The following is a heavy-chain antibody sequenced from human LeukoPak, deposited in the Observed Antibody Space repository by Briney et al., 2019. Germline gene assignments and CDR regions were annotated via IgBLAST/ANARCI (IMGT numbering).Heavy chain of an antibody. Sequence: GGSLRLSCAASKFTFSSYSMNWVRQAPGKGLEWVSSITSSSTYIYYADSVKGRFTISRDNAKNSLYLQMNSLRAEDTAVYYCARGRLGRWFFDLWGRGTLVTVSS. V-gene: IGHV3-21*01. D-gene: IGHD3-9*01. CDR3: ARGRLGRWFFDL. J-gene: IGHJ2*01. CDR2: ITSSSTYI. CDR1: KFTFSSYS.